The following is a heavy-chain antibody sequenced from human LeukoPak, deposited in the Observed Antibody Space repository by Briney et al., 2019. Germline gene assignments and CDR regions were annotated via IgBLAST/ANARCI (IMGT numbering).Heavy chain of an antibody. CDR3: ARDRMDTGTYFDY. J-gene: IGHJ4*02. D-gene: IGHD5-18*01. CDR2: ISTYNGNT. Sequence: ASVKVSCKASGYTFTSYGITWVRQAPGQGLEWMGWISTYNGNTNYAQKLQGRVTMTTDTSTTTAYMELRSLRSDDTAMYYCARDRMDTGTYFDYWGQGTPVTVSS. V-gene: IGHV1-18*01. CDR1: GYTFTSYG.